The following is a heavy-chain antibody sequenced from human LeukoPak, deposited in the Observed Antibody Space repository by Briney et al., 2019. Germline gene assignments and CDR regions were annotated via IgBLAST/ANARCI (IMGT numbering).Heavy chain of an antibody. Sequence: ASVKVSCKVSGYTLTELSMHWVRQAPGKGLEWMGGFDPEDGETIYAQKFQGRVTMTGDTSTSTAYMELRSLRSDDTAVYYCARQYCSSTSCPPLYWGQGTLVTVSS. J-gene: IGHJ4*02. CDR2: FDPEDGET. V-gene: IGHV1-24*01. CDR1: GYTLTELS. CDR3: ARQYCSSTSCPPLY. D-gene: IGHD2-2*01.